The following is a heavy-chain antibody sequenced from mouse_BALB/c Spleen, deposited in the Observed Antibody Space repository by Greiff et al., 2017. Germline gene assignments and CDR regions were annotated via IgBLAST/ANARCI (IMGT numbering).Heavy chain of an antibody. D-gene: IGHD1-1*01. Sequence: EVQLVESGGGLVQPGGSRKLSCAASGFTFSSFGMHWVRQAPEKGLEWVAYISSGSSTIYYADTVKGRFTISRDNPKNTLFLQMTSLRSEDTAMYYCARSGGSSSFDYWGQGTTLTVSS. V-gene: IGHV5-17*02. CDR2: ISSGSSTI. CDR1: GFTFSSFG. J-gene: IGHJ2*01. CDR3: ARSGGSSSFDY.